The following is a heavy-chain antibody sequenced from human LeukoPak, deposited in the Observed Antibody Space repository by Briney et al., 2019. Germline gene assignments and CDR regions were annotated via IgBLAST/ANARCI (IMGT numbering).Heavy chain of an antibody. D-gene: IGHD3-10*01. J-gene: IGHJ4*02. CDR1: GFTFGDYA. Sequence: GGSLRLSCTASGFTFGDYAMSWVRQAPGKGLEWVGFIRSKAYGGTTEYAASVKGRFTISRDDSKSIAYLQMNSLKTEDTAVYYCTGYYYGSGSYYNVFTFDYWGQGTLVTVSS. CDR3: TGYYYGSGSYYNVFTFDY. CDR2: IRSKAYGGTT. V-gene: IGHV3-49*04.